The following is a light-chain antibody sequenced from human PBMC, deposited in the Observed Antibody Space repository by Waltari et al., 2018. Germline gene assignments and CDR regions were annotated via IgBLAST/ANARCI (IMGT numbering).Light chain of an antibody. J-gene: IGLJ2*01. CDR2: DNN. Sequence: QSVLTQPPSVSAAHEQKVTFSCSGRSTNLGNNYVCCYQHLPGTAPKLLIYDNNQRPSGIPDRFSGSKSGTSATLDITGLQTGDEADYYCGTWDNSLSAVVFGGGTKLTVL. CDR1: STNLGNNY. CDR3: GTWDNSLSAVV. V-gene: IGLV1-51*01.